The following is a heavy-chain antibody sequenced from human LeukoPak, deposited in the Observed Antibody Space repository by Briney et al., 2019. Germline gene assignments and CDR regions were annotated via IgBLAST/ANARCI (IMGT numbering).Heavy chain of an antibody. CDR2: IGTAGDT. CDR1: GFTFSSYD. Sequence: GGSLRLSCAASGFTFSSYDMHWVRQATGKGLEWVSAIGTAGDTYYPGSVKGRFTISRENAKNSLYLQMNSPRAGDTAVYYCARTNYDFWSGYYDGWGQGTLVTVSS. CDR3: ARTNYDFWSGYYDG. V-gene: IGHV3-13*01. J-gene: IGHJ4*02. D-gene: IGHD3-3*01.